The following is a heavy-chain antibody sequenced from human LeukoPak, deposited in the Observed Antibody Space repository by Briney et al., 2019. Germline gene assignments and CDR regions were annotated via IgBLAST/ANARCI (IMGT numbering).Heavy chain of an antibody. CDR1: GFTVSSNY. CDR2: ISGSGGST. CDR3: AKATYYYDSSGYYFTPRYYYGMDV. J-gene: IGHJ6*02. D-gene: IGHD3-22*01. Sequence: GGSLRLSCAASGFTVSSNYMSWVRQAPGKGLEWVSAISGSGGSTYYADSVKGRFTISRDNSKNTLYLQMNSLRAEDTAVYYCAKATYYYDSSGYYFTPRYYYGMDVWGQGTTVTVSS. V-gene: IGHV3-23*01.